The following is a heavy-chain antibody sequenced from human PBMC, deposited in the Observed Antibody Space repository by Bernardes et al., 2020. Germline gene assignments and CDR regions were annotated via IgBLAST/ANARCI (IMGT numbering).Heavy chain of an antibody. Sequence: ASVKVSCKASGYTFTSYDINWVRQATGQGLEWMGWMNPNSGYTGYAQKFQGRVSMTRNTSISTAYMDLGSLRSEDTAVYYCARGRILEGIDPWGQGTLVTGSS. D-gene: IGHD1-1*01. V-gene: IGHV1-8*01. CDR3: ARGRILEGIDP. CDR2: MNPNSGYT. J-gene: IGHJ5*02. CDR1: GYTFTSYD.